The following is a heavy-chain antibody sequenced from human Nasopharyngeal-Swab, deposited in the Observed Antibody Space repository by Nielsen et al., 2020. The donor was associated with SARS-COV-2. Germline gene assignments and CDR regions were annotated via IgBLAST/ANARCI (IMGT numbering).Heavy chain of an antibody. D-gene: IGHD2-2*01. CDR2: ISSSSSYI. CDR1: GFTFSSYS. Sequence: ETLSLTCAASGFTFSSYSMNWVCQAPGKGLEWVSSISSSSSYIYYADSVKGRFTISRDNAKNSLYLQMNSLRAEDTAVYYCANAQTDWGQGTLVTVSS. J-gene: IGHJ4*02. CDR3: ANAQTD. V-gene: IGHV3-21*01.